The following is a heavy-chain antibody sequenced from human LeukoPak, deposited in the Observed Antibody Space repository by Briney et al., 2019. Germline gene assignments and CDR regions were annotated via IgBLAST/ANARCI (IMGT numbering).Heavy chain of an antibody. CDR3: ARFGVVVVADNWFDP. D-gene: IGHD2-15*01. Sequence: ASVKVSCKASGYTFTSYGISWVRQAPGQGLEWMGWISAYNGNTNYAQKLQGRVTMTTDTSTSTAYMELRSLRSDGTAVYYCARFGVVVVADNWFDPWGQGTLVTVSS. V-gene: IGHV1-18*01. CDR2: ISAYNGNT. J-gene: IGHJ5*02. CDR1: GYTFTSYG.